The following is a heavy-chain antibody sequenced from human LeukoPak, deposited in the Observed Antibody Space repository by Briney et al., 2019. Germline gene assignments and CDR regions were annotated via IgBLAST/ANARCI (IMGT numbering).Heavy chain of an antibody. D-gene: IGHD3-3*01. J-gene: IGHJ4*02. V-gene: IGHV3-30-3*01. Sequence: GGSLRLSCAASGFTFSSYAMHWVRQAPGKGLEWVAVISYDGSNKYYADSVKGRFTISRDNSKNTLYLQMNSLRAEDTAVYYCAREPGGITIFGVVYVFDYWGQGTLVTVSS. CDR2: ISYDGSNK. CDR1: GFTFSSYA. CDR3: AREPGGITIFGVVYVFDY.